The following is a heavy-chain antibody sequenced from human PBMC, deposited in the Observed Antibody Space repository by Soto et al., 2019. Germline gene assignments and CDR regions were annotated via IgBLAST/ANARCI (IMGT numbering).Heavy chain of an antibody. Sequence: QVQLVQSGAEVKKPGSSVKVSCKASGGTFSSYAISWVRQAPGQGLEWMGGIIPIFGTANYAQKFQGRVTITADESTSTAYMELSSLRSEDTAVYYCASSYDSSGYPLNDAFDIWGQGTMVTVSS. CDR1: GGTFSSYA. CDR3: ASSYDSSGYPLNDAFDI. J-gene: IGHJ3*02. D-gene: IGHD3-22*01. V-gene: IGHV1-69*01. CDR2: IIPIFGTA.